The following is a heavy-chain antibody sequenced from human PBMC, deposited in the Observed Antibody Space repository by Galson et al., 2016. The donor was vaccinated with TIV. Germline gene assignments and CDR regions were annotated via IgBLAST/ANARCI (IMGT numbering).Heavy chain of an antibody. Sequence: SLRLSCAASGFTFDSYTFHWVRQTPGKGLEWVAIISHDGNNKDFADSVQGRFAISRGSSKNTVFLQMNSLRLEDTAVYYCTRDGRGNWKYVDYFDYWGQGTLVTVSS. D-gene: IGHD1-7*01. V-gene: IGHV3-30*09. J-gene: IGHJ4*02. CDR2: ISHDGNNK. CDR3: TRDGRGNWKYVDYFDY. CDR1: GFTFDSYT.